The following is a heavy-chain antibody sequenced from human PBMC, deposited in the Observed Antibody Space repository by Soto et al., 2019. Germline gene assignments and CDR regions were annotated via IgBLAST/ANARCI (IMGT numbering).Heavy chain of an antibody. CDR3: ARGLITGTMGGMDV. CDR1: GYTFTGYY. CDR2: INPNSGGT. V-gene: IGHV1-2*02. D-gene: IGHD1-20*01. J-gene: IGHJ6*02. Sequence: GASVKVSCKASGYTFTGYYMHWVRQAPGQGLEWMGWINPNSGGTNYAQKFQGRVTMTRDTSISTAYMELSRLRSDDTAVYYCARGLITGTMGGMDVWGQGTTVTVSS.